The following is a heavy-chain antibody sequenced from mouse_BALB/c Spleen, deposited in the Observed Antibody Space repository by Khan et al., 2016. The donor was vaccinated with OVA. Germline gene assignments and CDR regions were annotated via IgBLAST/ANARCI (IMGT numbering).Heavy chain of an antibody. CDR2: IIYTGYT. Sequence: EVKLLESGPSLVKPSQTLSLTCSVTGDSITTGYWNWIRKFPGNKLEYMGYIIYTGYTYYNPSLKSRISITRHTSNNQYYLQLNSVTDEDTATYYGARSTYLDAFDCWGIGTLVTVSA. CDR3: ARSTYLDAFDC. J-gene: IGHJ3*01. D-gene: IGHD2-4*01. CDR1: GDSITTGY. V-gene: IGHV3-8*02.